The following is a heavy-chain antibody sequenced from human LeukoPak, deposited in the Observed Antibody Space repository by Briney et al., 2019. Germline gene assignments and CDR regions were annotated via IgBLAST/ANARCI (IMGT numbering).Heavy chain of an antibody. V-gene: IGHV3-21*01. CDR1: GFTFSSYS. J-gene: IGHJ4*02. D-gene: IGHD3-9*01. CDR2: ISSSSSYI. Sequence: PGGSLRLSCAASGFTFSSYSMNWVRQAPGKGLEWVSSISSSSSYIYYADSVKGRFTISRDNAKNSLYLQMNSLGAEDTAVYYCARDLAAYYDILTGYSHYFDYWGQGTLVTVSS. CDR3: ARDLAAYYDILTGYSHYFDY.